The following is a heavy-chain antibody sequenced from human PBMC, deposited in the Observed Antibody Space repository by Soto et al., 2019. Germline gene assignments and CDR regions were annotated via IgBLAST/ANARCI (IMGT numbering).Heavy chain of an antibody. CDR3: ASMYSYGSGEHNWFDP. CDR1: GFTFSDYY. D-gene: IGHD3-10*01. CDR2: ISTSSIYT. J-gene: IGHJ5*02. V-gene: IGHV3-11*05. Sequence: QVQLVESGGGLVKTGGSLRLSCAASGFTFSDYYMSWIRQAPGRGLEWISYISTSSIYTIYADSVKGRFTISRDNAKNSLSQLMNSLRAEDTAVYYCASMYSYGSGEHNWFDPWGQGTVVPVSS.